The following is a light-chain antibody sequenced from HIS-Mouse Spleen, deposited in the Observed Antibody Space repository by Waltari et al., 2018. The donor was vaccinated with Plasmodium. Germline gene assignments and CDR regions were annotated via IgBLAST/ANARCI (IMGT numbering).Light chain of an antibody. CDR3: QSADSSGTPNWV. CDR2: KDS. CDR1: ALPKQY. Sequence: SYELTQPPSVSVSPGQTARITCSGDALPKQYAYWYQQKPGQAPVLVIYKDSERPSGIPGRFSGSSSGTTVTLTISVVQAEDEADYYCQSADSSGTPNWVFGGGTKLTVL. V-gene: IGLV3-25*03. J-gene: IGLJ3*02.